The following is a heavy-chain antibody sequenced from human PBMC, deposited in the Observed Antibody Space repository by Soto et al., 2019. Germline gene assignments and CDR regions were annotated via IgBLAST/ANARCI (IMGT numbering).Heavy chain of an antibody. CDR2: ISYDGSNK. J-gene: IGHJ6*02. V-gene: IGHV3-30*18. CDR1: GFTFSSYG. CDR3: AKDRQQLPKRVVTPHYYYYYGMDV. D-gene: IGHD6-13*01. Sequence: GGSLRLSCAASGFTFSSYGMHWVRQAPGKGLEWVAVISYDGSNKYYADSVKGRFTISRDNSKNTLYLQMNSLRAEDTAVYYCAKDRQQLPKRVVTPHYYYYYGMDVWGQGTTVTVSS.